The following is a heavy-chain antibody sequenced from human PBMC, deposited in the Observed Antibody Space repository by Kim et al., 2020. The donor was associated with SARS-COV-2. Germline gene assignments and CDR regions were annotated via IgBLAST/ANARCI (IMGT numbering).Heavy chain of an antibody. Sequence: SLKSRVTISVDTSKNQFSLKLSSVTAADTAVYYCASGIVGATSTIDAFDIWGQGTMVTVSS. CDR3: ASGIVGATSTIDAFDI. V-gene: IGHV4-30-2*05. J-gene: IGHJ3*02. D-gene: IGHD1-26*01.